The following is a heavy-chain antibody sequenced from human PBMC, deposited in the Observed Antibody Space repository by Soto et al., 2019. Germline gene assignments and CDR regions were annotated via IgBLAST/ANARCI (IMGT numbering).Heavy chain of an antibody. V-gene: IGHV1-46*01. Sequence: ASVKVSCKASGYTFTSYYMHWVRQAPGQGLEWMGIINPSGGSTSYAQKFQGRVTMTRDTSTSTVYMELSSLRSEDTAVYYCARDPEKWELPRRYFDYWGQGTLVTVSS. CDR2: INPSGGST. J-gene: IGHJ4*02. D-gene: IGHD1-26*01. CDR3: ARDPEKWELPRRYFDY. CDR1: GYTFTSYY.